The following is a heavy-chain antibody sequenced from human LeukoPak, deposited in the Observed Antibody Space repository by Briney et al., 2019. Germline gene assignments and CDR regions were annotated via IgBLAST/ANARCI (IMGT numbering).Heavy chain of an antibody. Sequence: GGSLRLSCAASGFTFSSYSMNWVRQAPGKGLEWVSSISSSSSYIYYADSVEGRFTISRDNAKNSLYLQMNSLRAEDTAVYYCARDRGYYGSGSYFGDYWGQGTLVTVSS. CDR3: ARDRGYYGSGSYFGDY. J-gene: IGHJ4*02. CDR2: ISSSSSYI. V-gene: IGHV3-21*01. D-gene: IGHD3-10*01. CDR1: GFTFSSYS.